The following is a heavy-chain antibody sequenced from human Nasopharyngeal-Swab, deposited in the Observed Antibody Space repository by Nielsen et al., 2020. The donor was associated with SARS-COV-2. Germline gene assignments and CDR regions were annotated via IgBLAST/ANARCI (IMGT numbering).Heavy chain of an antibody. J-gene: IGHJ4*02. V-gene: IGHV4-39*01. D-gene: IGHD3-22*01. Sequence: SETLSLTCTVSGGSISSSSYYWGWIRQPPGKGLEWIGSIYYSGSTYYNPSLKSRVTISVDTSKNQFSLKLSSVTAADTAVYYCARINYYDSSGYYGWGQGTLATVSS. CDR2: IYYSGST. CDR3: ARINYYDSSGYYG. CDR1: GGSISSSSYY.